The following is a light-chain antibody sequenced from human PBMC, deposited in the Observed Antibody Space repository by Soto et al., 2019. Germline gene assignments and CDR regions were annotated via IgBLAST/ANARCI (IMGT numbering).Light chain of an antibody. V-gene: IGKV1-39*01. Sequence: DSQMIQSASSLSASVGDRVTITCRASQSISSYLNWYQQKPGKAPKLLIYAASSLQSGVPSRFSGSGSGTDFTLTISSLQPEDFATYYCQQSYSTLAVTFGGGTKVDIK. CDR2: AAS. CDR3: QQSYSTLAVT. CDR1: QSISSY. J-gene: IGKJ4*01.